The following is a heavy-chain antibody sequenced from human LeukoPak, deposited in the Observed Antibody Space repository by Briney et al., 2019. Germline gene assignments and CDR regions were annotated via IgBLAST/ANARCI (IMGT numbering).Heavy chain of an antibody. D-gene: IGHD2/OR15-2a*01. J-gene: IGHJ3*02. CDR2: IIPIFGTA. CDR3: ARVSKGGDAFDI. V-gene: IGHV1-69*13. Sequence: SVKVSCKASGGTFSSYAISWVRQAPGQELEWMGGIIPIFGTANYAQKFQGRVTITADESTSTAYMELSRLRSEDTGVYYCARVSKGGDAFDIWGQGTMVTVSS. CDR1: GGTFSSYA.